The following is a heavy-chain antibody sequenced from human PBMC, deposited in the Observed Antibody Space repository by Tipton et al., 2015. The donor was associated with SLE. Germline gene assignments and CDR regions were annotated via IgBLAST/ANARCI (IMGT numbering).Heavy chain of an antibody. CDR1: GFTFSSYT. Sequence: SLRLSCAASGFTFSSYTMHWVRQAPGKGLEWVAGVSYGGSNKYYADSVKGRFTISRDNSKNTLSLQISSLRAEDTAVYYCATDASGWSEEYWGLGTLVTVSS. J-gene: IGHJ4*02. CDR3: ATDASGWSEEY. CDR2: VSYGGSNK. V-gene: IGHV3-30*04. D-gene: IGHD6-19*01.